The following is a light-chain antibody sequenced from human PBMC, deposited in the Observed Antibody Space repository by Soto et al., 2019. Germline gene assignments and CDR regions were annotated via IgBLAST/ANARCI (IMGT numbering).Light chain of an antibody. CDR2: RDT. Sequence: SYELTQPLSVSVALGQTARVTCGGNNIGGKSVHWYQQKPGQAPALVIYRDTNRPSGIPERFSGSNSGNTATLTISRAQAGDEADYYCQVWDSSTVVFGGGTKLTVL. CDR3: QVWDSSTVV. CDR1: NIGGKS. V-gene: IGLV3-9*01. J-gene: IGLJ2*01.